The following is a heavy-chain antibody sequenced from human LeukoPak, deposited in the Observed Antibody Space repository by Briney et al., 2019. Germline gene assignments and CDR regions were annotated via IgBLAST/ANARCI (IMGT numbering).Heavy chain of an antibody. Sequence: SETLSLTCTVSGDSISRYYWSWIRQPAGKGLEWIGRIYNGGIITYNPSLKSRVTMSIDTSNNQFSLRLRFVTAADTAVYYCARDFAGADYWGQGTLVTVSS. V-gene: IGHV4-4*07. CDR3: ARDFAGADY. CDR2: IYNGGII. J-gene: IGHJ4*02. CDR1: GDSISRYY.